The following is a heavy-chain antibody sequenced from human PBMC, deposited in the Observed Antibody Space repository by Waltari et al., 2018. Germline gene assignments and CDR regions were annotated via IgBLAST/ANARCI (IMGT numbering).Heavy chain of an antibody. Sequence: QVQLVQSGAEVKKPGSSVKVSCNASGGTFSSYAISWVRQAPGQGLEWMGGIIPIFGTANYAQKFQGRVTITADESTSTAYMELSSLRSEDTAVYYCAREYYDSSGYYLNWFDPWGQGTLVTVSS. V-gene: IGHV1-69*01. D-gene: IGHD3-22*01. CDR3: AREYYDSSGYYLNWFDP. CDR2: IIPIFGTA. CDR1: GGTFSSYA. J-gene: IGHJ5*02.